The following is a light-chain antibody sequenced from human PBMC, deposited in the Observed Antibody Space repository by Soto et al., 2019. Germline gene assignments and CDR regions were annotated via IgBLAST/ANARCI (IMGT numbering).Light chain of an antibody. CDR1: QSVSSY. V-gene: IGKV3-15*01. CDR3: QQYSNWPPLYT. Sequence: EIVMTQSPATLSVSPGERATLSCRASQSVSSYLAWYQQKPGLPPRLLIYDASTRATGIPDSFSGSGSGTDFTRTISSLQSADFAVYYCQQYSNWPPLYTFGRGTKLEIK. CDR2: DAS. J-gene: IGKJ2*01.